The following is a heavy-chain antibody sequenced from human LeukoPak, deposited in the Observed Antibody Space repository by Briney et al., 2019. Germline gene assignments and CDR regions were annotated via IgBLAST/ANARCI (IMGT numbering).Heavy chain of an antibody. Sequence: GASVTVSCKASGYTFTSYGISWVRQAPGQGLEWMGRIIPNLNIANYAQRFQGRVTFTADKSATTAYMEVKSLRSEDTAVYYCATDSIGDILTGAFDHWGQGTLVTVFS. V-gene: IGHV1-69*04. D-gene: IGHD3-9*01. CDR2: IIPNLNIA. CDR3: ATDSIGDILTGAFDH. J-gene: IGHJ4*02. CDR1: GYTFTSYG.